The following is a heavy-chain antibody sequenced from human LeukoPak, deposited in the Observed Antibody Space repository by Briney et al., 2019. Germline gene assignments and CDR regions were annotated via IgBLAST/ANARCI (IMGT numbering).Heavy chain of an antibody. CDR1: GFTFSSYS. D-gene: IGHD1-26*01. Sequence: PGGSLRLSCAASGFTFSSYSMNWVRQAPGKGLEWVSYISSSSATYYADSVKGRFTISGDNAKNSVYLQMNSLRAADTAVYYCARDDVGYFDYWAQGTLVTVSS. CDR3: ARDDVGYFDY. J-gene: IGHJ4*02. CDR2: ISSSSAT. V-gene: IGHV3-48*01.